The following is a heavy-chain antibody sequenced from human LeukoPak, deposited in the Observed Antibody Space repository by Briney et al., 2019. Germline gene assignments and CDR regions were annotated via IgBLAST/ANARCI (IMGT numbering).Heavy chain of an antibody. V-gene: IGHV3-23*01. CDR2: ISGSGGST. CDR1: GFTFSSYA. J-gene: IGHJ5*02. CDR3: AKDASRGSRSSGWFDP. D-gene: IGHD3-10*01. Sequence: GGSLRLSCAASGFTFSSYAMSWVRQATGKGLEWVSAISGSGGSTYYADSVKGRFTISRDNSKNTLYLQMNSLRAEDTAVYYCAKDASRGSRSSGWFDPWGQGTLVTVSS.